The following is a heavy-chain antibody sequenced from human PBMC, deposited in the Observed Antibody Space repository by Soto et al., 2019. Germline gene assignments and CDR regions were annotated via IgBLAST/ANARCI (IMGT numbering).Heavy chain of an antibody. D-gene: IGHD1-26*01. Sequence: QVQLVQSGAEVKKPGASVNVSCKASGYTFTSYYMHWVRQAPGQGLEWMGIINPRGGSTTYAQKFQGRVTVTRDTSTSTVYMELSNLRSDDTAIYYCVRVALSGGGWLDPWGQGTLVTVSS. CDR2: INPRGGST. V-gene: IGHV1-46*01. J-gene: IGHJ5*02. CDR1: GYTFTSYY. CDR3: VRVALSGGGWLDP.